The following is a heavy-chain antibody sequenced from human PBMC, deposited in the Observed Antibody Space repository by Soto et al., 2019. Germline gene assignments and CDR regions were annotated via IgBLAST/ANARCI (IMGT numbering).Heavy chain of an antibody. CDR3: ARAPWYSGRYYGAPSWFHP. CDR2: IYHSGST. J-gene: IGHJ5*02. Sequence: PSETLSLTCAVSCGSISSSYWWSWVRQPPGKGLEWIGEIYHSGSTNYNPYLKSRVTISVDKSKNQFSLKLSSVTAADTAVYYCARAPWYSGRYYGAPSWFHPRGQAT. V-gene: IGHV4-4*02. D-gene: IGHD1-26*01. CDR1: CGSISSSYW.